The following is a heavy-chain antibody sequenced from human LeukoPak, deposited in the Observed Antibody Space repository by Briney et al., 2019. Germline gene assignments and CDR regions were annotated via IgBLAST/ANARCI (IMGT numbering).Heavy chain of an antibody. Sequence: PSQTLSLTCAVSGDRNNSDGYHWSWLRQPPGKGLEWIGYMYQSGATYYSASLKSRVAISPDTSKNQFSLRLTSVTAADTAVYFCARGWTGGDFEYWGQGILVTVSS. D-gene: IGHD1-14*01. CDR2: MYQSGAT. V-gene: IGHV4-30-2*01. CDR3: ARGWTGGDFEY. CDR1: GDRNNSDGYH. J-gene: IGHJ1*01.